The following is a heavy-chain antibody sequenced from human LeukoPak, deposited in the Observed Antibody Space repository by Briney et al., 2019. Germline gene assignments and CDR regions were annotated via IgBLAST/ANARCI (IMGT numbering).Heavy chain of an antibody. D-gene: IGHD3-10*01. CDR2: INHSGST. CDR1: GGSISSGGYY. Sequence: SETLSLTCTVSGGSISSGGYYWSWIRQPPGKGLEWIGEINHSGSTNYNPSLKSRVTISVDTSKNQFSLKLSSVTAADTAVYYCARGPTTHYYGSGSPWGQGTLVTVSS. J-gene: IGHJ5*02. V-gene: IGHV4-39*07. CDR3: ARGPTTHYYGSGSP.